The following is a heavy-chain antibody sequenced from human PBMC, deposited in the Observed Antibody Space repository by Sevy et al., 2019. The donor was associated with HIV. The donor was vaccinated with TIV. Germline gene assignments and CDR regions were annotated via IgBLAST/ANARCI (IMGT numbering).Heavy chain of an antibody. V-gene: IGHV4-34*10. Sequence: SETLSLTCAVYGGSFNNDYWTWIRQPPGKGLEWIGEVSRAGTTKYNPSLQSRTTMSLDTSTIQFSLKLTSVTAADTAMYYCARSVPSVLTGPVGLFFQVYSGWFDPWGQGIMVTVSS. J-gene: IGHJ5*02. D-gene: IGHD2-21*01. CDR1: GGSFNNDY. CDR3: ARSVPSVLTGPVGLFFQVYSGWFDP. CDR2: VSRAGTT.